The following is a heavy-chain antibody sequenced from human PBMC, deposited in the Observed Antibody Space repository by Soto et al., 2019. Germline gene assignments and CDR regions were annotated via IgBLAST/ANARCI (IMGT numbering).Heavy chain of an antibody. Sequence: GGSLRLSCAASGFTFSSYGMHWVRQAPGKGLEWVAVIWYDGSNKYYADSVKGRFTISRDNSKNTLYLQMNSLRAEDTAVYYCAREEQRLGVGAFDIWGQGTMVTVSS. J-gene: IGHJ3*02. CDR3: AREEQRLGVGAFDI. CDR1: GFTFSSYG. CDR2: IWYDGSNK. V-gene: IGHV3-33*01. D-gene: IGHD6-25*01.